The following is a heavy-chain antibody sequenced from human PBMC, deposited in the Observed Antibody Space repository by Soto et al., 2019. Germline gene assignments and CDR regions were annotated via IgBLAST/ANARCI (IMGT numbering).Heavy chain of an antibody. CDR1: GFPFSDHA. CDR3: AKDLYVQPPSGWVDP. Sequence: EVQLLESGGGLVQPGGSLRLSCAASGFPFSDHAMHWVRQTPGKGLVWVSAITGRGDSTYYADSVKGRFTISRDNSKSTPYLQSMSLRSEDTAVYYGAKDLYVQPPSGWVDPWGQGTVVTVSS. D-gene: IGHD1-26*01. CDR2: ITGRGDST. V-gene: IGHV3-23*01. J-gene: IGHJ5*02.